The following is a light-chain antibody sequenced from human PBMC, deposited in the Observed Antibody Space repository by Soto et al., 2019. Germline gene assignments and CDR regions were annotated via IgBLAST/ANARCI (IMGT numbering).Light chain of an antibody. Sequence: EIVMTQSPATLSLSPGERATLSCRASQTVSSNLAWYQQKPGQAPRLLIHGASTRATGVPASISGSGSGTEFPLTIRSLQSEDFAVYYCQQYHNWPPQYTFGQGTKLQIK. CDR2: GAS. V-gene: IGKV3-15*01. CDR1: QTVSSN. J-gene: IGKJ2*01. CDR3: QQYHNWPPQYT.